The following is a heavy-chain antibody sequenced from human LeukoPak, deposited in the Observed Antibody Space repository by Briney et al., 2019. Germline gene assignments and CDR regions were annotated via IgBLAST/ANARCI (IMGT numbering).Heavy chain of an antibody. V-gene: IGHV3-21*01. CDR2: ISSSSSYI. CDR3: AREGSSGSYRRYYFDY. Sequence: GGSLRLSCAASGFAFTDYSMNWVRQAPGKGLEWVSSISSSSSYIYYADSVKGRFTISRDNAKNSLYLQMNSLRAEDTTVYYCAREGSSGSYRRYYFDYWGQGTLVTVSS. CDR1: GFAFTDYS. J-gene: IGHJ4*02. D-gene: IGHD1-26*01.